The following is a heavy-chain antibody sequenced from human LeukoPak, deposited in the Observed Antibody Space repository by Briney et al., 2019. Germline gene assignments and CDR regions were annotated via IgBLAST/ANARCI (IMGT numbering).Heavy chain of an antibody. CDR1: GGSISSYY. D-gene: IGHD5-18*01. CDR3: ARPRYSYGYAPFDI. V-gene: IGHV4-59*12. Sequence: SETLSLTCTVSGGSISSYYWSWIRQPPGKGLEWIGYIYYSGSTNYNPSLKSRVTISVDTSKKQFSLKLSSVTAADTAVYYCARPRYSYGYAPFDIWGQGTMVIVSS. J-gene: IGHJ3*02. CDR2: IYYSGST.